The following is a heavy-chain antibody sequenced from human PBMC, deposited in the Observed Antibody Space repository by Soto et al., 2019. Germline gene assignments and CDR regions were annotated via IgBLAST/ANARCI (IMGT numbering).Heavy chain of an antibody. Sequence: SCKASGYTFISYAMSWVRQAPGKGLEWVSTISGSDGKTFYADSVKGRFSISRDTSKNMLYLQMNNLRGDDTAVYYCVRWSYLDYWGQGTRVTVSS. CDR3: VRWSYLDY. CDR1: GYTFISYA. CDR2: ISGSDGKT. D-gene: IGHD3-3*01. V-gene: IGHV3-23*01. J-gene: IGHJ4*02.